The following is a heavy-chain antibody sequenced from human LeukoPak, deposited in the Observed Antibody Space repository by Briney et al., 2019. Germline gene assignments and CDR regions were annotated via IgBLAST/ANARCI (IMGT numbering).Heavy chain of an antibody. Sequence: GRSLRLSCAASGFTFSSYAMHWVRQAPGKGLEWVAVISYDGSNKYYADSVKGRFTISRDNSKNTLYLQMNSLRAEDTAVYYCARPHYDFWSGYPATYFDYWGQGTLVTVSP. CDR2: ISYDGSNK. D-gene: IGHD3-3*01. J-gene: IGHJ4*02. CDR3: ARPHYDFWSGYPATYFDY. V-gene: IGHV3-30-3*01. CDR1: GFTFSSYA.